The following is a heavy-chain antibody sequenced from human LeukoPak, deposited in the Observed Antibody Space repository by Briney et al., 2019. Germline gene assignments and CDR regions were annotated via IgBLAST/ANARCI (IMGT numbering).Heavy chain of an antibody. V-gene: IGHV4-4*07. CDR3: ARGFLGDYFGSGSYYVFDY. CDR1: SGSISSYY. J-gene: IGHJ4*02. D-gene: IGHD3-10*01. CDR2: FYTSGST. Sequence: PSETLSLTCTVSSGSISSYYWSWIRQPAGKGLEWIGRFYTSGSTKYNPSLKSRVTMSEDTSKNQFSLKLSSVTAADTAVYYCARGFLGDYFGSGSYYVFDYWGQGTLVTVSS.